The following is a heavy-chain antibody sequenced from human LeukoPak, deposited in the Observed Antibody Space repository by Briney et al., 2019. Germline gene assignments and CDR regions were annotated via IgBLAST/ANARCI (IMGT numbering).Heavy chain of an antibody. Sequence: GGSLRLSCVASGFTFSENWMHWVRHAPGKGVGWVSHINRDGGLTNYADSVKGRFTISRDNARNTVYLQMSSLRVEDTAIYFCAREEHRLAEAGTSAFDLGGQGTLVTVSS. V-gene: IGHV3-74*01. J-gene: IGHJ3*01. CDR2: INRDGGLT. CDR3: AREEHRLAEAGTSAFDL. D-gene: IGHD6-13*01. CDR1: GFTFSENW.